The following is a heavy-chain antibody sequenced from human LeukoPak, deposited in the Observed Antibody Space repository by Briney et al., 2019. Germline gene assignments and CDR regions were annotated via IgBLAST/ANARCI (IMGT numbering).Heavy chain of an antibody. Sequence: PSETLSLTCAVYGGSFSTYYWSWIRQPPGKGLEWIWEINHGGFTNYNPSLKSLVTISVDTSKNQFSLRLSSLTAADTAVYFCARGGGYSYYDYWGQGTLATVSS. CDR3: ARGGGYSYYDY. J-gene: IGHJ4*02. V-gene: IGHV4-34*01. CDR1: GGSFSTYY. CDR2: INHGGFT. D-gene: IGHD5-18*01.